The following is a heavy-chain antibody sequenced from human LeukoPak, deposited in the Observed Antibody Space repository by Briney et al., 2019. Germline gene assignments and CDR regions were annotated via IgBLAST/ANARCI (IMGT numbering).Heavy chain of an antibody. CDR3: ARGGSYYGSGSSNWFDP. J-gene: IGHJ5*02. V-gene: IGHV5-51*01. CDR1: GYSFTTYW. Sequence: GESLKISCKGSGYSFTTYWIAWVRQMPGKGLEWMGIIFPANSDTRYSPSFQGQVTISADKSISTAYLQWSSLKASDTAMYYCARGGSYYGSGSSNWFDPWGQGTLVTVSS. CDR2: IFPANSDT. D-gene: IGHD3-10*01.